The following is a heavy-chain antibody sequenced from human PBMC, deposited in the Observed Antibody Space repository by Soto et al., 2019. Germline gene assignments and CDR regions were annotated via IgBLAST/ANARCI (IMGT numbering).Heavy chain of an antibody. Sequence: PSETLSLTCAVYGGSFSGYYWSWIRQPPGKGLEWIGEINHSGSTNYNPSLKSRVTISVDTSKNQFSLKLSSVTAADTAVYYCARGRGMVRGVIITSYYYMDVWGKGTTVTVS. CDR3: ARGRGMVRGVIITSYYYMDV. CDR1: GGSFSGYY. J-gene: IGHJ6*03. CDR2: INHSGST. D-gene: IGHD3-10*01. V-gene: IGHV4-34*01.